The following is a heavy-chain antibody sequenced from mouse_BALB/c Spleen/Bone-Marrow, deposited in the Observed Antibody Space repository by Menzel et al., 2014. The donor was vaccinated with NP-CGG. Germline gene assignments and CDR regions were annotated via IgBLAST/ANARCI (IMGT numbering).Heavy chain of an antibody. D-gene: IGHD2-14*01. CDR3: ARHHRYAYYFDY. J-gene: IGHJ2*01. Sequence: QVQLQQSGSVLVRPGASVRLSCKASGYTFTSSWMHWAKQRPGQGPEWIGEIHPNSGNINYNEKFKGKATLTVDTSSSIVXVXLSSLTSEDSAVYYCARHHRYAYYFDYWGQGTTLTVSS. CDR1: GYTFTSSW. V-gene: IGHV1S130*01. CDR2: IHPNSGNI.